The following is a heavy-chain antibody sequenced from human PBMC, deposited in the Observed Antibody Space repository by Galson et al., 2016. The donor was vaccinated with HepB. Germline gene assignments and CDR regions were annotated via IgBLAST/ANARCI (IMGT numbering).Heavy chain of an antibody. Sequence: SLRLSCAASGFTFSRAWMNWVRQAPGKGLEWVGRIKSYTDGGTTEHAAPMKGRFTISRDESNNRLYLQMNSLKTEDTAVYYCTTSSTRGYTYGPSAYWGRGTLVAVSS. D-gene: IGHD5-18*01. CDR3: TTSSTRGYTYGPSAY. CDR1: GFTFSRAW. V-gene: IGHV3-15*01. CDR2: IKSYTDGGTT. J-gene: IGHJ4*02.